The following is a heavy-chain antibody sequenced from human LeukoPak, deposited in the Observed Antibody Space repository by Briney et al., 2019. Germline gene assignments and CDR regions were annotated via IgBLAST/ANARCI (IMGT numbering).Heavy chain of an antibody. J-gene: IGHJ3*02. V-gene: IGHV3-9*01. CDR3: AKGLGGVIVDAFDI. CDR2: ISWNSGSI. Sequence: GRSLRLSCAASGFTFDDYAMHWVRQAPGKGLEWVSGISWNSGSIGYADSVKGRFTISRDNAKNSLYLQMNSLRAEDTALYYCAKGLGGVIVDAFDIWGQGTMVTVSS. CDR1: GFTFDDYA. D-gene: IGHD3-16*02.